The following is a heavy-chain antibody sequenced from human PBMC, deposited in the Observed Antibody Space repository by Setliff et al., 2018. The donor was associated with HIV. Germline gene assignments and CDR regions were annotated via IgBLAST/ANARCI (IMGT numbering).Heavy chain of an antibody. J-gene: IGHJ4*02. D-gene: IGHD5-12*01. CDR1: GGSFSGYY. Sequence: PSETLSLTCAVYGGSFSGYYWNWIRQPPGKGLEWIGEIIHSGGTNYNPSLKSRVTISVDTSKNQISLKLSSVTAADTAVYYCARRSGYAEDYWGQGTLVTVSS. CDR3: ARRSGYAEDY. CDR2: IIHSGGT. V-gene: IGHV4-34*12.